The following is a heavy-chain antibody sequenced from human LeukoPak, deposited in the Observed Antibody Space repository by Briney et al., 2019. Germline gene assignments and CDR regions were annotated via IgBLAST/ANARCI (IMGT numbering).Heavy chain of an antibody. V-gene: IGHV4-4*02. J-gene: IGHJ3*02. CDR2: IYHRGRT. D-gene: IGHD3-10*01. Sequence: SSGPLSLTCAVSGGSISSSNWWRWVRQPPGKGVEWVGEIYHRGRTNYNPSRKSRVTISVDKSKHQFSLKLSSVTAADTAVYYCAREWGYGPGSYYYHDAFDIWGQGTMVTVSS. CDR3: AREWGYGPGSYYYHDAFDI. CDR1: GGSISSSNW.